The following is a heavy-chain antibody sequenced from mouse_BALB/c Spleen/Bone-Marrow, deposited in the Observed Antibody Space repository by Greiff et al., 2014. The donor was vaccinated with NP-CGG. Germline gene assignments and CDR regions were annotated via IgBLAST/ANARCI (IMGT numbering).Heavy chain of an antibody. CDR2: IDPASGNT. CDR1: GFNIKDTY. CDR3: ARYYYGSSYFDY. D-gene: IGHD1-1*01. J-gene: IGHJ2*01. V-gene: IGHV14-3*02. Sequence: VQLQQSGAELVKPGASVKLSCTASGFNIKDTYMHWVKQRPGQGLEWIGRIDPASGNTKYDPKFQGKATITADTSSNTAYLQLSSLTSEDTAVYYCARYYYGSSYFDYWGQGTTLTVSS.